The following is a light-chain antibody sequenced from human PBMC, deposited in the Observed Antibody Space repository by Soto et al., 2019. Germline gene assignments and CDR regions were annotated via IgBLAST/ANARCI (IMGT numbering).Light chain of an antibody. Sequence: QSVLTQSASVSGSPGQSITISCTGTSSDVGGYNYVSWYQQHPGKAPKLIIYDVSNRPSGVSTRFSGSKSGNTASLTISWLQAEDEADYSCSSYTSTNYWVFGGGTKLTVL. CDR1: SSDVGGYNY. CDR2: DVS. V-gene: IGLV2-14*01. CDR3: SSYTSTNYWV. J-gene: IGLJ3*02.